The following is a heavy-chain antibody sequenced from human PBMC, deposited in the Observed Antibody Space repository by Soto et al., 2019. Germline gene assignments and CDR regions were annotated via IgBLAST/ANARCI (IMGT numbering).Heavy chain of an antibody. J-gene: IGHJ5*02. V-gene: IGHV1-3*01. CDR1: RYTFTSYA. Sequence: GASVKVSCKASRYTFTSYAMHWVRQAPGQRLEWMGWINAGNGNTKYSQKFQGRVTITRDTSASTAYMELSSLRSEDTAVYYCARGRIDYDILTGYPPELDPWGQGTLVTVSS. CDR3: ARGRIDYDILTGYPPELDP. CDR2: INAGNGNT. D-gene: IGHD3-9*01.